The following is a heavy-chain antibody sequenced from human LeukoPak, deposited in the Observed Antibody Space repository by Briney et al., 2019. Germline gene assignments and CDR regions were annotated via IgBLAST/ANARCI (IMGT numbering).Heavy chain of an antibody. V-gene: IGHV3-23*01. J-gene: IGHJ4*02. CDR3: AKNEFGDGSGSYDY. CDR1: GFTFSSYG. D-gene: IGHD3-10*01. CDR2: ISGSGGST. Sequence: WGTLRLSCAASGFTFSSYGMSWVRQVPGKGLEWVSAISGSGGSTYYADSVKGRFTISRDNSKNTLYLQMNSLRAEDTAVYYCAKNEFGDGSGSYDYWGQGTLVTVSS.